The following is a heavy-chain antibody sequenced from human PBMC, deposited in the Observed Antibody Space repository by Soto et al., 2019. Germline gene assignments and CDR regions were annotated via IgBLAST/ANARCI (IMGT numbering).Heavy chain of an antibody. CDR2: IVVGSGNT. Sequence: ASVKVSCKASGFTFTSSAVQWVRQARGQRLEWIGWIVVGSGNTNYAQKFQERVTITRDMSTSAAYMELSSLRSEDTAVYYCAAGTDIVVVPAAPYYYYGMDVWGQGTTVTVSS. CDR1: GFTFTSSA. D-gene: IGHD2-2*01. CDR3: AAGTDIVVVPAAPYYYYGMDV. V-gene: IGHV1-58*01. J-gene: IGHJ6*02.